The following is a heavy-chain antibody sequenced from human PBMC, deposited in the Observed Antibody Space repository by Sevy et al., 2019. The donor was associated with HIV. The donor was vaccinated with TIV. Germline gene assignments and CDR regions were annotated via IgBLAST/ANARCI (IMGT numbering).Heavy chain of an antibody. CDR1: GGSISSYY. J-gene: IGHJ4*02. D-gene: IGHD2-2*02. V-gene: IGHV4-59*01. CDR2: IYYSGST. Sequence: SETLSLTCTVSGGSISSYYWSWIRQPPGKGLEWIGYIYYSGSTNYNPSLKSRVTISVDTSKNQFPLKLSSVTAADTAVYYCARGSIPYYFDYWGQGTLVTVSS. CDR3: ARGSIPYYFDY.